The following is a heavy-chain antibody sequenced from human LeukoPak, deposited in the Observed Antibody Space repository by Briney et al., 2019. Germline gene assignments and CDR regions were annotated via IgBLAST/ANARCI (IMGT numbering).Heavy chain of an antibody. V-gene: IGHV4-39*07. J-gene: IGHJ4*02. CDR1: GGSISSSTSGWGWY. CDR2: IYYSGST. Sequence: ASETLSLTCTVSGGSISSSTSGWGWYWGWIRQPPGKGLEWIGSIYYSGSTNYNPSLKSRVTISVDTSKNQVSLKLTSVTAADTAVYYCAREAAGTFDYRGQGTLVTVSS. D-gene: IGHD6-13*01. CDR3: AREAAGTFDY.